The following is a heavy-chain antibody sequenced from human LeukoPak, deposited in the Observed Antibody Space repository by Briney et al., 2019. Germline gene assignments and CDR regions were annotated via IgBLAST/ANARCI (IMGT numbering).Heavy chain of an antibody. V-gene: IGHV3-74*01. CDR1: GFTLSNYW. CDR3: ARGDYGGPWGY. Sequence: GGSLRLSCAASGFTLSNYWMRWVRQAPGKGLVWVSRINSDGSTTSYADSVKGRFTISRDNTKNTLYLQMNSLRAEDMAMYYCARGDYGGPWGYWGQGTLVTVSS. D-gene: IGHD4-23*01. J-gene: IGHJ4*02. CDR2: INSDGSTT.